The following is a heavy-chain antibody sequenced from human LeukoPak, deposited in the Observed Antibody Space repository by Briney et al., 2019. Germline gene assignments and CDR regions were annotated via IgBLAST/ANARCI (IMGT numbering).Heavy chain of an antibody. J-gene: IGHJ6*03. CDR2: IYNDGNKK. D-gene: IGHD3-10*01. CDR1: GFMMRSYG. CDR3: AKDPGALVRGYYMDV. V-gene: IGHV3-30*02. Sequence: GGSLRLSCATSGFMMRSYGLHWVRQAPGKGLEWVAFIYNDGNKKYYADSLKGRFTVSRDNSKNTLFLQMNSLRAEDTAVYYCAKDPGALVRGYYMDVWGEGTTVTVSS.